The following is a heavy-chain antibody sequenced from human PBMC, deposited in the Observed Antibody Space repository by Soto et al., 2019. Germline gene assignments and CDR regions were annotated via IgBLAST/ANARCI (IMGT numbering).Heavy chain of an antibody. V-gene: IGHV6-1*01. J-gene: IGHJ6*02. D-gene: IGHD6-19*01. CDR3: VRSRVFIAVAGMATYYYYYGMDV. Sequence: PSQTLSLTCAISGDSVSSDSAAWNWIRQSPSRGLEWLGRTYYRSKWYNDYAVSVNGRITINPDTSKNHFSLRLNSVTPEDTAVYYCVRSRVFIAVAGMATYYYYYGMDVWGQGTTVTVSS. CDR2: TYYRSKWYN. CDR1: GDSVSSDSAA.